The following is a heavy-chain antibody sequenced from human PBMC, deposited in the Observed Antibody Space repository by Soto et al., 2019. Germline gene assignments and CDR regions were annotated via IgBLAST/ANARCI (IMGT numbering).Heavy chain of an antibody. CDR3: AKDNSAYYFGSGSGQLNI. J-gene: IGHJ3*02. D-gene: IGHD3-10*01. Sequence: EVQLVESGGDLVQPGRSLRLSCAASGFTFDDYAMHWVRQAPGKGLEWVSGMNWNSGSIGYADSVKGRFTISRDNAKNSLYLQMNSLTTEDTAFYYCAKDNSAYYFGSGSGQLNICGQGTMVTVSS. V-gene: IGHV3-9*01. CDR2: MNWNSGSI. CDR1: GFTFDDYA.